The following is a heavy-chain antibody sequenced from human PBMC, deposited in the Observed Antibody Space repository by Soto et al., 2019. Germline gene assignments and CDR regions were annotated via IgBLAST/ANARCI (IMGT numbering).Heavy chain of an antibody. V-gene: IGHV4-39*01. Sequence: QLQLQESGPGLVKPSETLSLTCTVSGGSISSSSSYWGWVRQPPGKGLEWIGSIYYSGSSYYNPSLKSGVTISLGTSKNQFSLKLTSVTAADTALYYCASLGSCSGGSCYSGHFWYFGLWGRGTLVTVSS. CDR1: GGSISSSSSY. CDR3: ASLGSCSGGSCYSGHFWYFGL. J-gene: IGHJ2*01. D-gene: IGHD2-15*01. CDR2: IYYSGSS.